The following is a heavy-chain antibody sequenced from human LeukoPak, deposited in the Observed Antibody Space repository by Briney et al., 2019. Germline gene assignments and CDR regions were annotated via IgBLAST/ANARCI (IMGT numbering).Heavy chain of an antibody. D-gene: IGHD1-26*01. Sequence: PSETLSLTCTVSGGSISSGSYYWSWIRQPAGKGLEWIGRTYTSGSTNYNPSLKSRVTISVDTSKNQFSLKLSSVTAADTAVYYCARVIVVGATRDWFDPWGQGTLVTVSS. J-gene: IGHJ5*02. CDR1: GGSISSGSYY. CDR3: ARVIVVGATRDWFDP. V-gene: IGHV4-61*02. CDR2: TYTSGST.